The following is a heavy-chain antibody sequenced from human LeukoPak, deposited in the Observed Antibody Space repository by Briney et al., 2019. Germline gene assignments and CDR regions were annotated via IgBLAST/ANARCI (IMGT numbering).Heavy chain of an antibody. J-gene: IGHJ6*02. CDR3: ARAPQYYDFWSGLYYYGMDV. CDR1: GGSISSYY. CDR2: IYYSGST. D-gene: IGHD3-3*01. V-gene: IGHV4-59*01. Sequence: KSSETLSLTCTVSGGSISSYYWSWIRQPPGKGLEWIGYIYYSGSTNYNPSLKSRVTISVDTSKNQFSLKLSSVTAADTAVYYCARAPQYYDFWSGLYYYGMDVWGQGTTVTVSS.